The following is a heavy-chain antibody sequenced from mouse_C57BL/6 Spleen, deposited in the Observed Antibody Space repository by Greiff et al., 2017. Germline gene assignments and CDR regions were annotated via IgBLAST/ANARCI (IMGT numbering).Heavy chain of an antibody. J-gene: IGHJ3*01. V-gene: IGHV1-26*01. CDR2: INPNNGGT. CDR3: APSQLRLRWFAY. CDR1: GYTFTDYY. Sequence: EVQLQQSGPELVKPGASVKISCKASGYTFTDYYMNWVKQSHGKSLEWIGDINPNNGGTSYNQKFKGKATLTVDKSSSTAYMELRSLTSEDSAVYYCAPSQLRLRWFAYWGQGTLVTVSA. D-gene: IGHD3-2*02.